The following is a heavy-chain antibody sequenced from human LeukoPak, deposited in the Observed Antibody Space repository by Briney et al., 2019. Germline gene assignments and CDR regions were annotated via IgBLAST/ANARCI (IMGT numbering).Heavy chain of an antibody. V-gene: IGHV3-23*01. D-gene: IGHD2-21*02. J-gene: IGHJ4*02. CDR1: GFTFSSYA. Sequence: GGSLRLSCAASGFTFSSYAMSWVRQAPGKGLEWVSAISGSGGSTYYADSVKGRFTISRDNSKNTLYLQMNSLRAEDTAVYYCARARGCGGDCYSDFDYWGQGTLVTVSS. CDR3: ARARGCGGDCYSDFDY. CDR2: ISGSGGST.